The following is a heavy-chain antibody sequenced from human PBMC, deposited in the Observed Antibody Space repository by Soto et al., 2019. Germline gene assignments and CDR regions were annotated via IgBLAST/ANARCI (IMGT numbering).Heavy chain of an antibody. CDR3: GKSRTGKTAAAGSRGPYCYFGMDV. J-gene: IGHJ6*02. CDR2: ISGSGGST. V-gene: IGHV3-23*01. Sequence: PGGSLRLSCAASGFTVSSNYISWVRQAPGKGLEWVSVISGSGGSTYYADSVKGRSTISRDNSKNTLYLQMNSQRAEDTAVYYCGKSRTGKTAAAGSRGPYCYFGMDVWGQGTTVTVSS. CDR1: GFTVSSNY. D-gene: IGHD6-13*01.